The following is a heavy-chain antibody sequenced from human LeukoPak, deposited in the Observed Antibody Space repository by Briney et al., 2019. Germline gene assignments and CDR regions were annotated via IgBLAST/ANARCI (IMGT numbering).Heavy chain of an antibody. D-gene: IGHD1-20*01. CDR3: AKDITEGYNWKAFDI. CDR1: GFTFDDYA. J-gene: IGHJ3*02. CDR2: ISWNSGSI. Sequence: GGSLRLSCAASGFTFDDYAMHWVRQAPGKGLEWVSGISWNSGSIGYADSVKGRFTISRDNDKNSLYLQMNSLRAEDTALYYCAKDITEGYNWKAFDIWGQGTMFTVSS. V-gene: IGHV3-9*01.